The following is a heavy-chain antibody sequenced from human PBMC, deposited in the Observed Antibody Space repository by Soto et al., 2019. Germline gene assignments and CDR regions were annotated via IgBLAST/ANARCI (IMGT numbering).Heavy chain of an antibody. J-gene: IGHJ5*02. CDR1: GYTFTSYY. CDR3: ARGSTVTTWAGWFDP. CDR2: INPSGGST. Sequence: QVQLVQSGAEVKKPGASVKVSCKASGYTFTSYYMHWVRQAPGQGLEWMGIINPSGGSTSYAQKLQGRVSMTRDTSTSTVYMELSSLRSEDTAVYYCARGSTVTTWAGWFDPWGQGTLVTVSS. D-gene: IGHD4-17*01. V-gene: IGHV1-46*04.